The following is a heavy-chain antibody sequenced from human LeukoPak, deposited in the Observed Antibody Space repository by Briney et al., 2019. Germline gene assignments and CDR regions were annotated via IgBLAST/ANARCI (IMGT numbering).Heavy chain of an antibody. J-gene: IGHJ6*03. Sequence: ASVKVSCKASGYTFTSYYMHWVRQATGQGLEWMGWMNPNSGNTGYAQKFQGRVTMTRNTSISTAYMELSSLRSEDTAVYYCARAGSGWSLGYYYYYMDVWGKGTTVTISS. CDR1: GYTFTSYY. V-gene: IGHV1-8*02. CDR3: ARAGSGWSLGYYYYYMDV. CDR2: MNPNSGNT. D-gene: IGHD6-19*01.